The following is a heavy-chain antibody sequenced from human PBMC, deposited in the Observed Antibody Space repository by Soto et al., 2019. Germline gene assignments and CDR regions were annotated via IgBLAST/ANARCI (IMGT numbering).Heavy chain of an antibody. D-gene: IGHD3-3*01. CDR3: ARGVKYYDFWSGYFHPYYYGMDV. CDR2: IYHTGRT. V-gene: IGHV4-31*03. CDR1: GGSISTVGHY. J-gene: IGHJ6*02. Sequence: SETLSLTCSVSGGSISTVGHYWTWIRQPPGKGLEWIGSIYHTGRTYYSKSLRSRLTMSVDTSKSQFSLRLSSVTAADTAVYYCARGVKYYDFWSGYFHPYYYGMDVWGQGTTVTVSS.